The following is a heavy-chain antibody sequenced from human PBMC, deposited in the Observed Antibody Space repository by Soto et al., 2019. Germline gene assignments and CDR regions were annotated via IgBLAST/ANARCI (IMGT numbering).Heavy chain of an antibody. D-gene: IGHD4-4*01. CDR3: ARDGDGRMTTNPYYYNGMDF. J-gene: IGHJ6*02. CDR2: VFYTGRA. V-gene: IGHV4-59*01. Sequence: IRQHTGKGLEWIGYVFYTGRANYNASLKSRVSISLDTSNYQFSLKLSSVTAADTAVYYCARDGDGRMTTNPYYYNGMDFWGQGSTVTGS.